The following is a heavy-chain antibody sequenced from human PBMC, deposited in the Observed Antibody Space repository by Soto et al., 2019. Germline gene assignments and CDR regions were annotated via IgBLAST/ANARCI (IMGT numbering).Heavy chain of an antibody. D-gene: IGHD6-19*01. CDR2: ISYDGSNK. V-gene: IGHV3-30*18. CDR1: GFTFSSYG. Sequence: PGGSLRLSCAASGFTFSSYGMHWVRQAPGKGLEWVAVISYDGSNKYYADSVKGRFTISRDNSKNTLYLQMNSLRAEDTAVYYCAKDKAPIAVAGPFDYWGQGTLVTVSS. J-gene: IGHJ4*02. CDR3: AKDKAPIAVAGPFDY.